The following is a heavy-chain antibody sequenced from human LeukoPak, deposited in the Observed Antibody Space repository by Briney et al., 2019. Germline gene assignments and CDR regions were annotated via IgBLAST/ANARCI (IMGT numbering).Heavy chain of an antibody. CDR2: IYYSGST. CDR1: GGSISSSTYY. D-gene: IGHD3-10*01. Sequence: PSETLSLTCTVSGGSISSSTYYWGWIRQPPGKGLEWIGSIYYSGSTYYNPSLKSRVTISVDKSKNQFSLKLSSVTAADTAVYYCARGESGISSLDAFDIWGQGTMVTVSS. J-gene: IGHJ3*02. CDR3: ARGESGISSLDAFDI. V-gene: IGHV4-39*07.